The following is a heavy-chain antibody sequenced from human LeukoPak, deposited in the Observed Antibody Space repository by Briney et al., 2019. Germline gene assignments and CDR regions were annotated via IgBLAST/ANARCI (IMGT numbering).Heavy chain of an antibody. CDR3: TRGHHSSGWYPDY. CDR2: IRSKAYGGTT. D-gene: IGHD6-19*01. Sequence: KPGRSLRLSCTASGFTFGDYAMSWFRQAPGKGLEWVGFIRSKAYGGTTEYAASVKGRFTISRDDSKSIAYLQMNSLKTEDTAVYYCTRGHHSSGWYPDYWGQGTLVTVSS. CDR1: GFTFGDYA. V-gene: IGHV3-49*05. J-gene: IGHJ4*02.